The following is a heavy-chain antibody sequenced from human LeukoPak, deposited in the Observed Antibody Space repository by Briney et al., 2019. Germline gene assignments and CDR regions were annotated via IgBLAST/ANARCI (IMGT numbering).Heavy chain of an antibody. CDR3: ARDQTSYDFWSGYLNYFDY. CDR1: GFTFSSYW. CDR2: IKQDGSEK. Sequence: GGSLRLSCAASGFTFSSYWMSWVRQAPGKGLEWVANIKQDGSEKYYVDSVKGRFTISRDNAKNSLYLQMNSLRAEDTAVYYCARDQTSYDFWSGYLNYFDYWGQGTLVTVSS. V-gene: IGHV3-7*01. D-gene: IGHD3-3*01. J-gene: IGHJ4*02.